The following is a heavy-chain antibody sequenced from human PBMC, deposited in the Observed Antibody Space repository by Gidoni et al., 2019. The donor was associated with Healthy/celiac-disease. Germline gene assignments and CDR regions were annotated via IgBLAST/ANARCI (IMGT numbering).Heavy chain of an antibody. Sequence: QVQLQESGPGLVKPSETLSLTCTVSGGSVSSGSYYWSWIRQPPGKGLEWIGYIYYSGSTNYNPSLKSRVTISVDTSKNQFSLKLSSVTAADTAVYYCAREGRYCSGGSCPWGQGTLVTVSS. V-gene: IGHV4-61*01. CDR3: AREGRYCSGGSCP. CDR1: GGSVSSGSYY. CDR2: IYYSGST. D-gene: IGHD2-15*01. J-gene: IGHJ5*02.